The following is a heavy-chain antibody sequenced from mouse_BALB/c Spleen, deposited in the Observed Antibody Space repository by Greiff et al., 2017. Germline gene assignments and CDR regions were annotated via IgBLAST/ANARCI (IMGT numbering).Heavy chain of an antibody. CDR2: IRLKSNNYAT. Sequence: EVKLVESGGGLVQPGGSMKLSCVASGFTFSNYWMNWVRQSPEKGLEWVAEIRLKSNNYATHYAESVKGRFTISRDDSKSSVYLQMNNLRAEDTGIYYCTLLWLKDWYFDVWGAGTTVTVSS. J-gene: IGHJ1*01. CDR1: GFTFSNYW. D-gene: IGHD2-2*01. CDR3: TLLWLKDWYFDV. V-gene: IGHV6-6*02.